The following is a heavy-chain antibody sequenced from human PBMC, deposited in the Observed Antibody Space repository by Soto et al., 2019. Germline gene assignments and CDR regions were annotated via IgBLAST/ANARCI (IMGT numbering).Heavy chain of an antibody. CDR3: ARSVRHLSWFDP. CDR1: GFPFSAYA. V-gene: IGHV3-23*01. J-gene: IGHJ5*02. CDR2: IGGSGTTI. D-gene: IGHD3-10*01. Sequence: GGSLRLSCVASGFPFSAYAMNWVRQAPGKGLEWVCGIGGSGTTIYCADSVKGRFTISRDNFGNTVYLQMNSVRVEDTAVYYCARSVRHLSWFDPWGQGTRVTVSS.